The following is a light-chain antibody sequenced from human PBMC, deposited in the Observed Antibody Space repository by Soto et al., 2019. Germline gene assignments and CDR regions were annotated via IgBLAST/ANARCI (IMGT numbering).Light chain of an antibody. V-gene: IGKV3-15*01. CDR2: GAS. J-gene: IGKJ2*01. CDR1: QSFSSS. CDR3: QRFNDWPFT. Sequence: EVVMTQSPATLSVSPGERAILSCRASQSFSSSLAWYQHKPGQAPRLLIYGASTRAAGIPARFSGSGYGTEFTLTISSLQSEDFAVYYCQRFNDWPFTFGQGTRLEMK.